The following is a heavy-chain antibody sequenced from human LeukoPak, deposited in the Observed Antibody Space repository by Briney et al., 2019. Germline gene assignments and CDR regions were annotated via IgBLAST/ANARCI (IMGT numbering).Heavy chain of an antibody. D-gene: IGHD3-3*01. CDR3: ARHRVGSGDTYYDFWSGYSGFDP. Sequence: SETLSLTCAVSGYSISSGYYWGWIRQPPGKGLEWIGSIYHSGSTYYNPSLKSRVTISVDTSKNQFSLKLSSVTAADTAVCYCARHRVGSGDTYYDFWSGYSGFDPWGQGTLVTVSS. V-gene: IGHV4-38-2*01. CDR1: GYSISSGYY. J-gene: IGHJ5*02. CDR2: IYHSGST.